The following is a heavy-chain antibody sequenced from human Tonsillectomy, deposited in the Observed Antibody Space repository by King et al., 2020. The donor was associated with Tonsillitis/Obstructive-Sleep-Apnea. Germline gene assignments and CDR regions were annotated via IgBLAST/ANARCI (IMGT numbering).Heavy chain of an antibody. D-gene: IGHD4-17*01. J-gene: IGHJ4*02. CDR2: IYDSGST. Sequence: VQLQESGPGLVKPSQTLSLTCTVSGGSISSSGYYWSWIRQHPGKGLEWIGYIYDSGSTYYNPSLKSRVIISVDMSKNQFSLKLSSVTAADTAVYYCASEVTTGAFDYWGQGTLVTVSS. CDR3: ASEVTTGAFDY. CDR1: GGSISSSGYY. V-gene: IGHV4-31*03.